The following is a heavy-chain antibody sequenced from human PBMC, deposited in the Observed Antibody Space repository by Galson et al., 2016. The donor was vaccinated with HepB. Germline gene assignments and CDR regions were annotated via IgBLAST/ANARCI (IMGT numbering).Heavy chain of an antibody. D-gene: IGHD5-12*01. Sequence: SVKVSCKASGYAFSSYFMYWVRQAPGQGLEWMGIINPSGGRTTYAQRFQGRVTMTRDTSTSTIYMQLSNLRSDDTALYYCARGLGGVDMCDMDVWGQRTTVTVSS. CDR1: GYAFSSYF. CDR2: INPSGGRT. V-gene: IGHV1-46*01. CDR3: ARGLGGVDMCDMDV. J-gene: IGHJ6*02.